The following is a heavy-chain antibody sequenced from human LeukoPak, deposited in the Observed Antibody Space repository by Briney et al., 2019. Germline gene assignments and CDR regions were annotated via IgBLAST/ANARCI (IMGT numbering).Heavy chain of an antibody. CDR2: INPNSGGT. J-gene: IGHJ4*02. Sequence: ASVKVSCKASGYTFTGYYMHWVRQAPGQGLEWMGWINPNSGGTNYAQKFQGRVTMTRDTSISTAYMELSRLRSDDTAVYYCARPKYCSSTSGFPLSDYGGKGPLVTVPS. CDR1: GYTFTGYY. CDR3: ARPKYCSSTSGFPLSDY. V-gene: IGHV1-2*02. D-gene: IGHD2-2*01.